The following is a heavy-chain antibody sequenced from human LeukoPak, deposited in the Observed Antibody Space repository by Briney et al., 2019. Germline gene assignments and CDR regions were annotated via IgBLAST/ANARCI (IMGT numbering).Heavy chain of an antibody. CDR3: ARDLRAYTAMVRGEDY. CDR1: GFTVSSNY. J-gene: IGHJ4*02. V-gene: IGHV3-66*01. D-gene: IGHD5-18*01. Sequence: GGSLRLSCAASGFTVSSNYMSWVRQAPGKGLEWVSDIYSGGSTYYADSVKGRFTISRDNSKNTLYLQMNSLRAEDTAVYYCARDLRAYTAMVRGEDYWGQGTLVTVSS. CDR2: IYSGGST.